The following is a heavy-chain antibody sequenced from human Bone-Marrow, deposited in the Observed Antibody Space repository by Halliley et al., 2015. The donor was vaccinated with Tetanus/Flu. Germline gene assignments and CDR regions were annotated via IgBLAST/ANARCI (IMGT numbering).Heavy chain of an antibody. D-gene: IGHD3-9*01. CDR2: GNNK. Sequence: GNNKYYADSVKGRFTVSRDNSKKTLYLQMNGLRAEDTAVYYCARGPMGYNILTGYYSDGMDVWGQGTTVTVSS. CDR3: ARGPMGYNILTGYYSDGMDV. V-gene: IGHV3-33*01. J-gene: IGHJ6*02.